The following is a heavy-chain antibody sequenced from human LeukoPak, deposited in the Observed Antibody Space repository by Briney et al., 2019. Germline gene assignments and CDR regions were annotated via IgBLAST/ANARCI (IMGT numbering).Heavy chain of an antibody. Sequence: SETLSLTCTVSGDSISSSNYYWGWIRQPPGKGLEWIGSIYNSGSTYYNPSLKSRVTISVDTSKNQFSLKLSSVTAADTAVYYCARSRKEDDAFDIWGQGTMVTVSS. CDR1: GDSISSSNYY. V-gene: IGHV4-39*07. CDR3: ARSRKEDDAFDI. CDR2: IYNSGST. J-gene: IGHJ3*02.